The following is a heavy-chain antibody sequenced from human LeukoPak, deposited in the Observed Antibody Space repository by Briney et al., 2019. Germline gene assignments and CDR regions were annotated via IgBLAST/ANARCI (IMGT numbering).Heavy chain of an antibody. J-gene: IGHJ4*02. V-gene: IGHV3-9*01. CDR3: ARLTARRGTLDY. CDR1: GFTFDDYA. D-gene: IGHD6-6*01. Sequence: PGGSLRLSCAASGFTFDDYAMHWVRQAPGKGLEWVSGISWRSDSVDYADSVKGRFTISRDNAKMSVLLQMNSLRADDTAVYYCARLTARRGTLDYWGQGTLVTVSS. CDR2: ISWRSDSV.